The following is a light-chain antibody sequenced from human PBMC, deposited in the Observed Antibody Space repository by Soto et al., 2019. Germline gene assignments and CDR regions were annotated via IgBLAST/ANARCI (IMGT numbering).Light chain of an antibody. CDR1: SSDGGGYNY. V-gene: IGLV2-11*01. CDR3: CSNAGSVV. Sequence: QSALTQPRSVSGSPGQSVTISCTGTSSDGGGYNYVSWYQQHPGKAPKLMIYDVSKRPSGVPDRFSGSKSGNTASLTISGLQAEDESDYYCCSNAGSVVFGGGTKLTVL. CDR2: DVS. J-gene: IGLJ2*01.